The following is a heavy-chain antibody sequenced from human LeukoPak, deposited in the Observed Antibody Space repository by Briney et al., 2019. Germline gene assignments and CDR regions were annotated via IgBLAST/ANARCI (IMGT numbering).Heavy chain of an antibody. J-gene: IGHJ6*04. V-gene: IGHV3-48*03. D-gene: IGHD3-10*02. CDR2: ISSSGSTI. Sequence: GGSLRLSCAASGFTFSSYEMNWVRQAPGKGLEWVSYISSSGSTIYYADSVKGRFTISRDNAKNSLYLQMNSLRAEDTAVYYCAELGITMIGGAWGRGTTVTISS. CDR3: AELGITMIGGA. CDR1: GFTFSSYE.